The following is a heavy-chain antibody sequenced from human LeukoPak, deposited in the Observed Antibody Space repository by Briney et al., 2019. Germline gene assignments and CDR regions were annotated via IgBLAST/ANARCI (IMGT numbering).Heavy chain of an antibody. Sequence: GGSLRLSCEASGFTFSTYRMHWVRQAPDKGLEWVAMISYHGSNEYYADSVKGRFTISRDNSKNTLYLQMNNPRVEDTAMYYCARVHDSTGYYHYFDSWGQGTLVTVSS. D-gene: IGHD3-22*01. CDR2: ISYHGSNE. CDR3: ARVHDSTGYYHYFDS. CDR1: GFTFSTYR. J-gene: IGHJ4*02. V-gene: IGHV3-30*03.